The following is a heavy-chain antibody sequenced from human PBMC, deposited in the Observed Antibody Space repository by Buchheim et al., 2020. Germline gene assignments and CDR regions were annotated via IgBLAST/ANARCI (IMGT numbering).Heavy chain of an antibody. CDR2: ISHDGSNK. CDR3: AKEDSSGYLDY. CDR1: GFTFSSYG. V-gene: IGHV3-30*18. D-gene: IGHD3-22*01. Sequence: QVQLVESGGGVVQPGRSLRLSCAASGFTFSSYGMHWVRQAPGKGLEWVAVISHDGSNKYYADSVKGRFTISRDNSKNTLYLQMNSLRAEDTAVYYCAKEDSSGYLDYWGQGTL. J-gene: IGHJ4*02.